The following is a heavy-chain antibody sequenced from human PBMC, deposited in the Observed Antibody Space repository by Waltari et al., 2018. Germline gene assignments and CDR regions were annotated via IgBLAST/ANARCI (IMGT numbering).Heavy chain of an antibody. J-gene: IGHJ4*02. CDR3: ARDRGRGLYLDS. CDR2: VHRSGRP. Sequence: QLKLQESGPGLVQPSGTLSLTCGVLGDFMSNTDCWSWVRQPPGKGLEWIGQVHRSGRPNYSPSFASRVTMSLDTPNNQFSLELTSATAADTAVYYCARDRGRGLYLDSWGPGILVTVSP. V-gene: IGHV4-4*02. D-gene: IGHD2-15*01. CDR1: GDFMSNTDC.